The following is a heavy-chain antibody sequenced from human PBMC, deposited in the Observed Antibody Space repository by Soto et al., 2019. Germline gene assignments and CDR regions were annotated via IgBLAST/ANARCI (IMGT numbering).Heavy chain of an antibody. D-gene: IGHD3-10*01. Sequence: QVQLVQSGAEVKKPGASVKVSCKASGYTFTGHYMHWVRQAHGQGLEWMGWINPNSVGTNYAQKFQGRVTMTRDTSISTGYMELSRLRSDDTAVYYCAREPMVRAAHGFDIWGQGTMVTVSS. CDR1: GYTFTGHY. V-gene: IGHV1-2*02. CDR3: AREPMVRAAHGFDI. J-gene: IGHJ3*02. CDR2: INPNSVGT.